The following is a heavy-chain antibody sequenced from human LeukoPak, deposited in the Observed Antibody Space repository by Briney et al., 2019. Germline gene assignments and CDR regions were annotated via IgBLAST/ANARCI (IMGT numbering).Heavy chain of an antibody. V-gene: IGHV4-39*01. CDR3: ARHTSMATRTNWFDP. D-gene: IGHD5-24*01. CDR2: IYYSGSP. Sequence: GSGPTLVNPTQTLTLTCTFSGFSLTTSGVGVGWIRQPPGKGLEWIGSIYYSGSPYYNPSLKSRVTISVDTSKNHFSLTLSSVTAADTAVYYCARHTSMATRTNWFDPWGQGTLVTVSS. CDR1: GFSLTTSGVG. J-gene: IGHJ5*02.